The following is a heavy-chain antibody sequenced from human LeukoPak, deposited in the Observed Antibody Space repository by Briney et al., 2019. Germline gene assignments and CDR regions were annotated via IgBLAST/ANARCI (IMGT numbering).Heavy chain of an antibody. V-gene: IGHV5-51*01. CDR1: GYSFTSYW. J-gene: IGHJ5*02. Sequence: GESLKISCQGSGYSFTSYWIGWVRQMPGKGLEWMGIIYPGDSDTRYSPSFQGQVTISADKSISTAYLQWSSLKASDTAMYYCARHVVSGYDFVEAHNWFDPWGQGTLVTVSS. CDR2: IYPGDSDT. D-gene: IGHD5-12*01. CDR3: ARHVVSGYDFVEAHNWFDP.